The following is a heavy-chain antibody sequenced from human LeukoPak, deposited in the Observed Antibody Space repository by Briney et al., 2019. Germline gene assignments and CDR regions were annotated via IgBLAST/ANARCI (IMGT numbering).Heavy chain of an antibody. V-gene: IGHV3-48*04. J-gene: IGHJ5*02. CDR1: GFTFSSYS. Sequence: GGSLRLSCAASGFTFSSYSMNWVRQAPGKGLEWVSYISSSSSTIYYADSEKGRFTISRDNAKNSLYLQMNGLRAEDTAVYYCAREKYCSSTSCYTRWFDPWGQGTLVTVSS. CDR3: AREKYCSSTSCYTRWFDP. CDR2: ISSSSSTI. D-gene: IGHD2-2*02.